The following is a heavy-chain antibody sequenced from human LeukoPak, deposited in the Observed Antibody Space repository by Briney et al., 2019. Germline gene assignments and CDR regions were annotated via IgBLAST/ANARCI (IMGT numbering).Heavy chain of an antibody. CDR3: ARDWQLLPGY. V-gene: IGHV3-30*03. D-gene: IGHD2-15*01. J-gene: IGHJ4*02. CDR2: ISYDGSNK. Sequence: GGSLRLSCAASGFTFSSYSMNWVRQAPGKGLEWVAVISYDGSNKYYADSVKGRFTISRDNSKNTLYLQMNSLRAEDTAVYYCARDWQLLPGYWGQGTLVTVSS. CDR1: GFTFSSYS.